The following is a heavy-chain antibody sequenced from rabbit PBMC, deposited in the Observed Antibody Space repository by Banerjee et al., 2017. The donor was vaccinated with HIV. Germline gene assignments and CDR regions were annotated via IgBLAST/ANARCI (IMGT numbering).Heavy chain of an antibody. V-gene: IGHV1S45*01. J-gene: IGHJ3*01. D-gene: IGHD1-1*01. CDR1: GFSFSSNYW. Sequence: QEQLEESGGGLVKPEGSLTLTCTASGFSFSSNYWMSWVRQAPGKGLEWIACIYTGDGSTDYASWAKGRFTISKTSSSTVTLQLNSLTVADTATYSCTRDLGGYYNFWGQGTLVTVS. CDR3: TRDLGGYYNF. CDR2: IYTGDGST.